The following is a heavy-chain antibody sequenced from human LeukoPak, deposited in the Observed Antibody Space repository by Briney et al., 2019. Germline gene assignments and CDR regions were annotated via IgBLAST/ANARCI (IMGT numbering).Heavy chain of an antibody. D-gene: IGHD2-2*01. CDR3: ARDIFQHQGLPVVPAAIGGSYGMDV. J-gene: IGHJ6*02. Sequence: GASVKVSCKASGYTFTGYYMHWVRQAPGQGLEWMGWINPNSGGTNYAQKFQGWVTMTRDTSISTAYMELSRLRSDDTAVYYCARDIFQHQGLPVVPAAIGGSYGMDVWGQGTTVTVSS. CDR2: INPNSGGT. V-gene: IGHV1-2*04. CDR1: GYTFTGYY.